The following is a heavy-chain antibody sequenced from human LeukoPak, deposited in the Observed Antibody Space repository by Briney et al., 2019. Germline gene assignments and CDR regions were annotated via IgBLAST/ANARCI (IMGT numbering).Heavy chain of an antibody. CDR2: ITSSSSII. V-gene: IGHV3-48*02. CDR1: GFTFSSYT. J-gene: IGHJ4*02. Sequence: GGSLRLSCAASGFTFSSYTMNWVRQAPGKGLEWISYITSSSSIISYADSVRGRFTISRDNARNSLYLQMNSLRDEDTAVYYCAKEYDSGGYGANFDYWGQGTLVTVSS. D-gene: IGHD3-10*01. CDR3: AKEYDSGGYGANFDY.